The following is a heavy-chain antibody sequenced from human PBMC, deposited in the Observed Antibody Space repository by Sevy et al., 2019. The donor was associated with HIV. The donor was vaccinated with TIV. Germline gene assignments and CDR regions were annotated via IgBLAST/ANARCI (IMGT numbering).Heavy chain of an antibody. J-gene: IGHJ4*02. D-gene: IGHD5-18*01. CDR3: RTGIQQLLRDY. V-gene: IGHV3-7*01. Sequence: GGSLRLSCAASGFTFSSYWMTWVRQAPGKGPEWVADIKPDGSEKKYVDSVKGRFTISRDNAKNILYLQMNSLRAEDTAVYYCRTGIQQLLRDYWGQGTLVTVSS. CDR1: GFTFSSYW. CDR2: IKPDGSEK.